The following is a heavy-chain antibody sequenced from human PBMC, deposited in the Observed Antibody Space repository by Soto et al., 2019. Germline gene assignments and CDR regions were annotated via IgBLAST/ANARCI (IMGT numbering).Heavy chain of an antibody. Sequence: QVQLQQWGAGLLKPSETLSLTCAVYGGSFSGLYWTGFRQSPGKGLEWIGEINQSGSTNYNPSLKSRVTMSVDTSKNQFSLKLNSVTAADTAIYYCAVGIKWFDPWGQGTLVTVSS. V-gene: IGHV4-34*01. CDR3: AVGIKWFDP. CDR1: GGSFSGLY. CDR2: INQSGST. J-gene: IGHJ5*02.